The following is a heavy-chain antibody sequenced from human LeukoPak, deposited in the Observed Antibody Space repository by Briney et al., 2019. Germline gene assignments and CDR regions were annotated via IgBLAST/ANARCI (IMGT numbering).Heavy chain of an antibody. CDR3: SKGLTGTTGYFDY. D-gene: IGHD1-7*01. V-gene: IGHV3-11*06. Sequence: GGSLRLSCAASGFTFSDYLMSWIRQAPGKGLEWVSYISGSSTSTKYADYVKGRFTISRDNAKNSLSLQMNSRRAEDTAVYYWSKGLTGTTGYFDYWGQGTLVTVSS. CDR2: ISGSSTST. CDR1: GFTFSDYL. J-gene: IGHJ4*02.